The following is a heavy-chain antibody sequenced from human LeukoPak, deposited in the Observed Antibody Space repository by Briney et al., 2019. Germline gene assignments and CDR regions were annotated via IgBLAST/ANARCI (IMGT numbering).Heavy chain of an antibody. V-gene: IGHV3-21*01. CDR2: ISSSSSYI. CDR1: GFTVSSNY. CDR3: ARELWFGEFHDAFDI. J-gene: IGHJ3*02. Sequence: PGGSLRLSCAASGFTVSSNYMSWVRQAPGKGLEWVSSISSSSSYIYYADSVKGRFTISRDNAKNSLYLQMNSLRAEDTAVYYCARELWFGEFHDAFDIWGQGTMVTVSS. D-gene: IGHD3-10*01.